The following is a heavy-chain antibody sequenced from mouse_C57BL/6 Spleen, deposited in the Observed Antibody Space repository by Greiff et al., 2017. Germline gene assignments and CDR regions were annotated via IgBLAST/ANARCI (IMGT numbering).Heavy chain of an antibody. CDR3: ASSSSSWFAY. CDR1: GFTFSSYG. CDR2: ISSGGSYT. J-gene: IGHJ3*01. Sequence: EVQVVESGGDLVKPGGSLKLSCAASGFTFSSYGMSWVRQTPDKRLEWVATISSGGSYTYYPDSVKGRFTISRDNAKNTLYLQMSSLKSEDTAMYYCASSSSSWFAYWGQGTLVTVSA. V-gene: IGHV5-6*01. D-gene: IGHD1-1*01.